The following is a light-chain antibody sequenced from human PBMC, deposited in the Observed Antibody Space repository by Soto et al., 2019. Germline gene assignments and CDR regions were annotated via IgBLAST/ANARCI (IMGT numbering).Light chain of an antibody. CDR2: GAS. CDR3: QHTRTTPRT. CDR1: QGISTF. J-gene: IGKJ1*01. Sequence: DIQMTQSPSSLFASVGDRVTITCRASQGISTFLHWYQQRPGKAPSHIIYGASNLQSGVPSRFSGRGSGTEFSLTISTLQPEDVATYYCQHTRTTPRTFGQGTKVEIK. V-gene: IGKV1-39*01.